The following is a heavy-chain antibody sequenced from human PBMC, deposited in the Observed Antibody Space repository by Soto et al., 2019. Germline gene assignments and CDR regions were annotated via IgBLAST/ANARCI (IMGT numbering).Heavy chain of an antibody. CDR2: IYYSGST. CDR3: ARWWEYCGGDCYDAFDI. D-gene: IGHD2-21*02. CDR1: GGSISSYY. Sequence: SETLSLTCTVSGGSISSYYWSWIRQPPGKGLEWIGNIYYSGSTNYNPSLKSRVTISVDTSKNQFSLKLSSVTAADTAVYYCARWWEYCGGDCYDAFDIWGQGTMVTVSS. J-gene: IGHJ3*02. V-gene: IGHV4-59*08.